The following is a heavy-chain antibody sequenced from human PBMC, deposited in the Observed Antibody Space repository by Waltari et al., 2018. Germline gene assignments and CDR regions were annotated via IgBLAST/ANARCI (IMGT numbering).Heavy chain of an antibody. J-gene: IGHJ4*02. V-gene: IGHV3-23*01. CDR2: TSGSGLTT. Sequence: EVQLLESGGGLKQPGGSLTLSCTASGFTFSNYAMSWVRQVAGKGVEWVSATSGSGLTTYYVDSMRGRFTISRDNSKNTLYLQMSSLRADDTAIYYCTKGRAYYYESSGYHPFDYWGQGTLVTVSS. D-gene: IGHD3-22*01. CDR3: TKGRAYYYESSGYHPFDY. CDR1: GFTFSNYA.